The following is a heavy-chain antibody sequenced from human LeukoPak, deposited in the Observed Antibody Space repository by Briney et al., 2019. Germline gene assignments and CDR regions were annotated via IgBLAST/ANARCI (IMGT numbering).Heavy chain of an antibody. CDR1: GFTFSSYA. V-gene: IGHV3-23*01. J-gene: IGHJ3*02. Sequence: GGSLRLSCAASGFTFSSYAMSWVRQAPGKGLEWVSAISGSGGSTYYADSVKGRFTISRDNSKNTLYLQMSSLRAEDTAVYYCAKDDSVLRFLEWLQPDAFDIWGQGTMVTVSS. CDR2: ISGSGGST. D-gene: IGHD3-3*01. CDR3: AKDDSVLRFLEWLQPDAFDI.